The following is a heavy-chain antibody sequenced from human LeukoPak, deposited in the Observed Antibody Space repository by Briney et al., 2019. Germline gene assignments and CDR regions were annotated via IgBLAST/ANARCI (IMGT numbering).Heavy chain of an antibody. Sequence: GASVKVSCKASGYTFTGYYMHWVRQAPGQGLEWVGWINPNSGGTEFAQKFQGKVTMTRDTSISTAYMDLTSLRSDDTAVYNCARGTTVAGTGPLMNYWGQGTLVTVSS. V-gene: IGHV1-2*02. D-gene: IGHD6-19*01. CDR2: INPNSGGT. CDR1: GYTFTGYY. J-gene: IGHJ4*02. CDR3: ARGTTVAGTGPLMNY.